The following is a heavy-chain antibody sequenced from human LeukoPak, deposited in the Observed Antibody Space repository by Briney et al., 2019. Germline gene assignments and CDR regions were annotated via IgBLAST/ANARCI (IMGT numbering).Heavy chain of an antibody. Sequence: SETLSLTCTVSGGSISSGDYYWSWIRQPPGKGLEWIGYIYYSGSTYYNPSLKSRVSISVDTSKNHFSLRLSSVTAADTAVYYCARDIGDTAMGFNWFDPWGQGTLVTVSS. J-gene: IGHJ5*02. D-gene: IGHD5-18*01. CDR2: IYYSGST. V-gene: IGHV4-30-4*01. CDR3: ARDIGDTAMGFNWFDP. CDR1: GGSISSGDYY.